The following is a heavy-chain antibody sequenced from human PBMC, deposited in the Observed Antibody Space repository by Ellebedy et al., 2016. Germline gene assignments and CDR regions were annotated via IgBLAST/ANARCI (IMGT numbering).Heavy chain of an antibody. V-gene: IGHV4-59*08. CDR1: GGSIRSHY. J-gene: IGHJ4*02. CDR3: ARRGGDY. Sequence: SETLSLXXTVSGGSIRSHYWSWIRQPPGKGLEWIGYFYYSGNTNYNPSLKSRVTISVDTSKNQFSLKLSSVTAADTAVYYCARRGGDYWGQGTLVTVSS. CDR2: FYYSGNT.